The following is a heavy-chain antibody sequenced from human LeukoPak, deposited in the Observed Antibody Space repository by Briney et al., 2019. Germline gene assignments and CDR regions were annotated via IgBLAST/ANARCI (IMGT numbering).Heavy chain of an antibody. CDR3: ARHKARLRFLEWFPLGVDY. D-gene: IGHD3-3*01. V-gene: IGHV4-38-2*01. J-gene: IGHJ4*02. CDR1: GYSISSGYY. CDR2: IYHSGST. Sequence: SETLSLTCAVSGYSISSGYYWGWIRQPPGKGLEWIGSIYHSGSTYYNPSLKSRVTISVDTSKNQFSLKLSSVTTADTAVYYCARHKARLRFLEWFPLGVDYWGQGTLVTVSS.